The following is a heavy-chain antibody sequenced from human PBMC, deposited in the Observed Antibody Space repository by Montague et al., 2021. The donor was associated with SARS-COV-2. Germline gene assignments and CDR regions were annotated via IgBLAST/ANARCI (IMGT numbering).Heavy chain of an antibody. Sequence: TLSLTCTVSGGSISSGSYYWSWIRQPAGKGLEWIGRIYTSGSTNYSPSLKSRVTISVDTSKNQFSLKLSSVTAADTAVYYCARGGWGGTDCSSTSCKPYYYYYGMDVWGQGTTVTVPS. D-gene: IGHD2-2*01. CDR2: IYTSGST. J-gene: IGHJ6*02. CDR3: ARGGWGGTDCSSTSCKPYYYYYGMDV. CDR1: GGSISSGSYY. V-gene: IGHV4-61*02.